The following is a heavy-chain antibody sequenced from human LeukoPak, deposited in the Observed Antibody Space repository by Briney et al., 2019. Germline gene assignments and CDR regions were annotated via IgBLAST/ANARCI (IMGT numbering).Heavy chain of an antibody. CDR1: GGSFSGYY. V-gene: IGHV4-34*01. Sequence: PSETLSLTCAVYGGSFSGYYRTWIRQSPGKGLEWIGEISHNGKSNYNPSLKSRVTISVDTSRNQFSLRLTSVTAADTGVYYCVLGRWEPTGSYWGQGTLVTIPS. J-gene: IGHJ4*02. D-gene: IGHD1-26*01. CDR3: VLGRWEPTGSY. CDR2: ISHNGKS.